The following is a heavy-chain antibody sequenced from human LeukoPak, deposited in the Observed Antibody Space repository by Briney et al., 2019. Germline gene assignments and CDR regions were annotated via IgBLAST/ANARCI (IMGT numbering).Heavy chain of an antibody. V-gene: IGHV4-39*07. J-gene: IGHJ3*02. Sequence: KPSETLSLTCTVSGGSISSSSYYWGWIRQPPGKGLEWIGSIYYSGSTYYNPSLKSRVTISVDTSKNQFSLKLSSVTAADTAVFYCARGGLFAFDIWGQGTMVIVSS. CDR2: IYYSGST. CDR1: GGSISSSSYY. CDR3: ARGGLFAFDI.